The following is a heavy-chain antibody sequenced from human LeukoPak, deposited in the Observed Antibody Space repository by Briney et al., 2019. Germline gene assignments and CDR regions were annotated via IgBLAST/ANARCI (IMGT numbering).Heavy chain of an antibody. CDR3: ARSIAAPSYYYGMDV. Sequence: GGSLRLSCAASGFTFSSCEMNWVRQAPGKGLEWVSYISSSGSTIYYAGSVKGRFTISRDNAKNSLYLQMNSLRAEDTAVYYCARSIAAPSYYYGMDVWGQGTTVTVSS. CDR1: GFTFSSCE. V-gene: IGHV3-48*03. D-gene: IGHD6-6*01. CDR2: ISSSGSTI. J-gene: IGHJ6*02.